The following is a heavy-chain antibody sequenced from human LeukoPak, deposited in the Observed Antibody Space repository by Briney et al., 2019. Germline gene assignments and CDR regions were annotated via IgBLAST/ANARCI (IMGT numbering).Heavy chain of an antibody. D-gene: IGHD2-15*01. CDR2: IYYSGST. Sequence: SETLSLTCTVSGGSISSYYWSWIRQPPGKGLEWIGYIYYSGSTNYNPSLKSRVTISVDTSKNQFSLKLSSVTAADTAVYYCERPRYCSGGSCYSGYFQHWGQGTLVTVSS. CDR3: ERPRYCSGGSCYSGYFQH. CDR1: GGSISSYY. J-gene: IGHJ1*01. V-gene: IGHV4-59*12.